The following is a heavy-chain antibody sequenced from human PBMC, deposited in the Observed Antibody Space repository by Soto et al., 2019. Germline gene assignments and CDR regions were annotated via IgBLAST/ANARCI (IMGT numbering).Heavy chain of an antibody. CDR3: ARDLYAGVSWYFDL. Sequence: SETLSLTCAVSSGSISSSNWWSWVRQPPGKGLEWIGEIYHSGSTNYNPSLKSRVTISVDKSKNQFSLKLSSVTAADTAVYYCARDLYAGVSWYFDLWGRGTLVTVSS. CDR2: IYHSGST. J-gene: IGHJ2*01. CDR1: SGSISSSNW. V-gene: IGHV4-4*02. D-gene: IGHD3-10*01.